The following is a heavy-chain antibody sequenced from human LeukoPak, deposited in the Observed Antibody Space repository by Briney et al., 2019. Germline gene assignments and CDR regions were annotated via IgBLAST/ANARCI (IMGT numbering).Heavy chain of an antibody. CDR1: GGSISGFF. CDR3: ARVAYGSGSRGWFDP. CDR2: IYYSGTT. D-gene: IGHD3-10*01. V-gene: IGHV4-59*01. Sequence: PSETLSLSCTVSGGSISGFFWTWSRQSPGKGLEYIGYIYYSGTTDYNPTLKSRVSMSVDTSKNQFFLNLASVTAADTAIYYCARVAYGSGSRGWFDPCGQGTLVTVSS. J-gene: IGHJ5*02.